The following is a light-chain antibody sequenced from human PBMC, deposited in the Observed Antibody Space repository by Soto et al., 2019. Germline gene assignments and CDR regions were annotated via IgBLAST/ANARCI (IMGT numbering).Light chain of an antibody. CDR2: DAS. V-gene: IGKV1D-13*01. J-gene: IGKJ5*01. Sequence: AIQLTQSPSSLSASVGDRVTITCRASQDISSALAWYQQKPGKPPKLLMYDASSLQSGVPSRFSGSGYGTDFTLTITSLQPEDFAVYYCQQFHNYASITFGQGTRLEIK. CDR1: QDISSA. CDR3: QQFHNYASIT.